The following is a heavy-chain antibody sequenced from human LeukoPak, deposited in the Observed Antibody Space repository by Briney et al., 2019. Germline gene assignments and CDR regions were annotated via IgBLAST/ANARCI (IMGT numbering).Heavy chain of an antibody. Sequence: GGSLRLSCAASGFTVSSNYMSWVRQAPGKGLEWVSVIYSGGSTYYADSVKGRSTIPRDNSKNTLYLQMNSLRAEDTAVYYCARDVDRGGYFDYWGQGTLVTVSS. CDR3: ARDVDRGGYFDY. CDR1: GFTVSSNY. D-gene: IGHD3-16*01. CDR2: IYSGGST. V-gene: IGHV3-66*01. J-gene: IGHJ4*02.